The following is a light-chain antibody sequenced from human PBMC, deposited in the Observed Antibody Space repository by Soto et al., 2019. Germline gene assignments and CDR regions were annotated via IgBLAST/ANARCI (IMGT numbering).Light chain of an antibody. CDR3: QQYNNWPRGT. CDR1: QSVSSN. CDR2: GAS. J-gene: IGKJ1*01. Sequence: EIVMTQSPATLSVSPGERATLSCRASQSVSSNLAWSQQKPGQAPRLLIYGASTRATGIPARFSGSGSGTEFTLTISSLQSEDFAVYYCQQYNNWPRGTFGQGTKVDIK. V-gene: IGKV3-15*01.